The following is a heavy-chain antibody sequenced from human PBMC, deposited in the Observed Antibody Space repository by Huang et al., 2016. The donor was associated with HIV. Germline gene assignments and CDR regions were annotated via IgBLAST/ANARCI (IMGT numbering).Heavy chain of an antibody. Sequence: QVQLQESGPGLVKPSETLSLTCTVSGGSISRHYWSWIRQTPGKGLEWIGSIYYSGSTTYNPPLKSRVPIAVDTSKNQFSLKLSSVTAADTAVYYCARDTMVRGFDYWGQGTLVTVSS. CDR2: IYYSGST. D-gene: IGHD3-10*01. V-gene: IGHV4-59*11. CDR3: ARDTMVRGFDY. CDR1: GGSISRHY. J-gene: IGHJ4*02.